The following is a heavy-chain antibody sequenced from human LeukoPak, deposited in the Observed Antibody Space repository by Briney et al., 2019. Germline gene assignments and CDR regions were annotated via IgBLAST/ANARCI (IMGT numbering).Heavy chain of an antibody. CDR2: IYYSGST. V-gene: IGHV4-31*03. D-gene: IGHD3-22*01. J-gene: IGHJ4*02. CDR3: ARFHTSGYYRHFDF. Sequence: SETLSLTCTVSGGSISTGGYYWSWIRQHPGKGLEWIAYIYYSGSTYYNPSLKSRVTISVDTSKNQFPLKLSSVTAADTAVYYCARFHTSGYYRHFDFWGQGTLVTVSS. CDR1: GGSISTGGYY.